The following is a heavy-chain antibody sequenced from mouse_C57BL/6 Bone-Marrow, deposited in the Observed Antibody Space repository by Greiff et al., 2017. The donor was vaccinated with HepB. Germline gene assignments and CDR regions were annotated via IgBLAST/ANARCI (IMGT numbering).Heavy chain of an antibody. CDR3: ASSDQAHY. Sequence: QVQLQQSGPELVKPGASVKVSCKASGYAFSSSWMNWVKQRPGKGLEWIGRIYPGDGDTNYNGKFQGKATLTADKSSSTAYRQLSSLTSEDSAVYCCASSDQAHYWGQGTTLTVSS. CDR1: GYAFSSSW. CDR2: IYPGDGDT. V-gene: IGHV1-82*01. J-gene: IGHJ2*01. D-gene: IGHD3-2*02.